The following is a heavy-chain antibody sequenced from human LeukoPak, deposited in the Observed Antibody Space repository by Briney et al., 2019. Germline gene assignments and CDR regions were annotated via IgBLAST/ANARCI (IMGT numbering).Heavy chain of an antibody. Sequence: SETLSLTCTVSGGSISSYYWGWIRQPPGKGLEWIGNIFYSGSTYYSPSLRSRVTMSVDTSKNQFSLKLSSVTAADTAVYYCATDVVAAPGTWDYWGQGTLVTVSS. J-gene: IGHJ4*02. V-gene: IGHV4-39*07. CDR3: ATDVVAAPGTWDY. CDR1: GGSISSYY. CDR2: IFYSGST. D-gene: IGHD6-13*01.